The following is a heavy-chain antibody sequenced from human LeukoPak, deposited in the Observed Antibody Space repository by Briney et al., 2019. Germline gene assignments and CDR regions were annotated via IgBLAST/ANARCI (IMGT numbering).Heavy chain of an antibody. CDR1: GFTFSSYS. D-gene: IGHD2-2*01. CDR2: ISSSSSYI. CDR3: ASTYCSSTSCYYY. Sequence: GGSLRLSCAASGFTFSSYSMNWVRQAPGKGLEWVSSISSSSSYIYYADSVKGRSTISRDNAKNSLYLQMTSLRAEDTAVYYCASTYCSSTSCYYYWGQGTLVTVSS. J-gene: IGHJ4*02. V-gene: IGHV3-21*01.